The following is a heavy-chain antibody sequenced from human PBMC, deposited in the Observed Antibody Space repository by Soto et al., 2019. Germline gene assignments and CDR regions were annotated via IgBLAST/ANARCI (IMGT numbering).Heavy chain of an antibody. D-gene: IGHD5-12*01. V-gene: IGHV3-33*01. CDR2: IWYDGSNK. Sequence: QVQLVESGGGVVQPGRYLRLSCAASGFTFSSYGMNWVRQAPGKGLAWVAVIWYDGSNKYYADYVKGRFTISRDNSKNTLYLQMNSLRAEDTAVYYCARDRGGWLHTAFDIWGQGTMVTVSS. CDR3: ARDRGGWLHTAFDI. J-gene: IGHJ3*02. CDR1: GFTFSSYG.